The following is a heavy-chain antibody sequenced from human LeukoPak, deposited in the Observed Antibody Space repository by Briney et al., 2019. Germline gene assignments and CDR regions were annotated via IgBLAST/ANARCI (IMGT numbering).Heavy chain of an antibody. J-gene: IGHJ4*02. CDR2: IRWDGGSI. Sequence: PGGSLRLSCAASGFTFDDYAMHWVRQAPGKGLEWVSGIRWDGGSIGYADSVKGRFTISRDNAKNSLYLQMKSLRADDTAFYYCAKDTSRRYSSSCDYWGQGTLVTVS. CDR3: AKDTSRRYSSSCDY. CDR1: GFTFDDYA. D-gene: IGHD6-13*01. V-gene: IGHV3-9*01.